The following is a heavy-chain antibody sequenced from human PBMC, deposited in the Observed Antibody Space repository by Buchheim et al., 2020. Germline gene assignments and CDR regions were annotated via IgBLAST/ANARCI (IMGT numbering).Heavy chain of an antibody. D-gene: IGHD5-18*01. CDR3: ARAFNASLRGYSYGYWFDP. J-gene: IGHJ5*02. CDR1: GGSISSGSYY. V-gene: IGHV4-61*02. CDR2: IYTSGST. Sequence: QVQLQESGPGLVKPSQTLSLTCTVSGGSISSGSYYWSWIRQPAGKGLEWIGRIYTSGSTNYNPSLKSRVTISVDTFKNQFSLKLSSVTAADTAVYYCARAFNASLRGYSYGYWFDPWGQGTL.